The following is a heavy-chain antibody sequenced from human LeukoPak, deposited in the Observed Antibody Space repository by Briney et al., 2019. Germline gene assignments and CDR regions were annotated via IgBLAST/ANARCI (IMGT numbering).Heavy chain of an antibody. CDR3: ARVPGITRYFDS. J-gene: IGHJ4*02. CDR2: IKQDGREK. D-gene: IGHD1-20*01. V-gene: IGHV3-7*01. CDR1: GFTFTCCW. Sequence: PGGALGLSCAASGFTFTCCWMSWVRQTPGKGREWVARIKQDGREKHYADSVRGRFTISRDNAQNSLYLQVNSLRAEDTAVYYCARVPGITRYFDSWGQGILVTVSS.